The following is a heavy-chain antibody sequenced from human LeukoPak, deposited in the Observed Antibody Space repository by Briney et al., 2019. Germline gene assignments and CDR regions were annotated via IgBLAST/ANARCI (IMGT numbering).Heavy chain of an antibody. CDR3: ASHYGSGESYYYHYMDV. CDR1: GYTFTGYY. V-gene: IGHV1-2*02. Sequence: SVKVSCKACGYTFTGYYMHWVRQAPGQGLEGMGWINPNRGGTNYAKKFQGRVTMTRDTSISTAYMELSTLRSDDTAVYYCASHYGSGESYYYHYMDVWGKGTTVTISS. D-gene: IGHD3-10*01. J-gene: IGHJ6*03. CDR2: INPNRGGT.